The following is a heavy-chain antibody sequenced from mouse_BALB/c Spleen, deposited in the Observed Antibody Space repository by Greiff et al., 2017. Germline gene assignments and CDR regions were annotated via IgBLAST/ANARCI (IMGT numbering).Heavy chain of an antibody. CDR1: GFTFSSYA. CDR3: ARHEDGNYPAGFAY. J-gene: IGHJ3*01. CDR2: ISSGGSYT. D-gene: IGHD2-1*01. V-gene: IGHV5-9-3*01. Sequence: EVKLVESGGGLVKPGGSLKLSCAASGFTFSSYAMSWVRQTPEKRLEWVATISSGGSYTYYPDSVKGRFTISRDNAKNTLYLQMSSLRSEDTAMYYCARHEDGNYPAGFAYWGQGTLVTVSA.